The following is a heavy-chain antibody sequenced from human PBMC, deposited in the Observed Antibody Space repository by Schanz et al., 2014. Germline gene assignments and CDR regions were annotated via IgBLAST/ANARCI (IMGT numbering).Heavy chain of an antibody. D-gene: IGHD1-20*01. V-gene: IGHV1-18*04. CDR3: ARDSDPYNWNPHNWFDP. CDR2: ISAYNGNT. CDR1: GYTFTRYG. J-gene: IGHJ5*02. Sequence: QVQLVQSGAKVKEPGASVMVSCKASGYTFTRYGINWVRQAPGQGLEWMGWISAYNGNTNYAQKGQGRVTMTTDPSTSTAYMELRSLTSDDTAVYYCARDSDPYNWNPHNWFDPWGQGTLVTVSS.